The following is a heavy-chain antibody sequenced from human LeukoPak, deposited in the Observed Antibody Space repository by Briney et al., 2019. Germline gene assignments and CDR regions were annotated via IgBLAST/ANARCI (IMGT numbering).Heavy chain of an antibody. CDR2: IIPIFGTA. D-gene: IGHD6-6*01. J-gene: IGHJ3*02. V-gene: IGHV1-69*05. Sequence: SVKVSCKASGGTFSSYAISWVRQAPGQGLEWMGGIIPIFGTANYAQKFQGRVTITTDESTSTAYMELSSLRSEDTAVYYCAIEYSSSSNVPSGAFDIWGQGTMVTVSS. CDR3: AIEYSSSSNVPSGAFDI. CDR1: GGTFSSYA.